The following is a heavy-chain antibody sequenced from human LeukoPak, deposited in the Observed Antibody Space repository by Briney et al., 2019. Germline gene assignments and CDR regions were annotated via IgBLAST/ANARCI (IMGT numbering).Heavy chain of an antibody. D-gene: IGHD3-10*01. CDR1: GFTFDDYG. CDR3: VRDRGFGANDY. Sequence: GGSLRLSCAASGFTFDDYGMSWVRQAPGKGLEWVSGINWNGGSTGYADSVRGRFTISRDNAKNSLYLQMSSLGADDTAVYYCVRDRGFGANDYWGQGTLVTVSS. J-gene: IGHJ4*02. CDR2: INWNGGST. V-gene: IGHV3-20*04.